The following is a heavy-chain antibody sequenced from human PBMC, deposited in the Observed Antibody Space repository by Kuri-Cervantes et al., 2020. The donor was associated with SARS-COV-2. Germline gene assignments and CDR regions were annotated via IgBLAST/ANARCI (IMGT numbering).Heavy chain of an antibody. CDR1: GFTFDDYA. CDR2: ISWDGGST. D-gene: IGHD1-14*01. Sequence: GGSLRLSCAASGFTFDDYAMHWVRQAPGKGLEWVSLISWDGGSTYYADSVKGRFTISRDNAENSLYLQMNSLRAEDTAVYYCARGEPDYRGQGTLVTVSS. V-gene: IGHV3-43D*04. CDR3: ARGEPDY. J-gene: IGHJ4*02.